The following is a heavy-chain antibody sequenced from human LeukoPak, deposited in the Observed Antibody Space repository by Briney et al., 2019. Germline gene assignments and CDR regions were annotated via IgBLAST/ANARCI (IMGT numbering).Heavy chain of an antibody. V-gene: IGHV1-2*02. CDR3: ARDVGGSGNRFDP. Sequence: ASVKVSCKASGNTFTKYYIHWVRQAPGQGLAWMGWINPNSGATKYAQQFQGRVAMTSDTSISTAHMELSSLTSDDTAVYHCARDVGGSGNRFDPWGQGTLVTVSS. CDR1: GNTFTKYY. CDR2: INPNSGAT. J-gene: IGHJ5*02. D-gene: IGHD3-10*01.